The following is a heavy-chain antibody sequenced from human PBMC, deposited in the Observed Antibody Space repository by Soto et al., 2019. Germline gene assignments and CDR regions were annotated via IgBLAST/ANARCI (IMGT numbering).Heavy chain of an antibody. D-gene: IGHD2-2*01. J-gene: IGHJ6*02. CDR3: AAAYHLLPYYHYDAMAV. CDR1: GFTFTSSA. Sequence: SVKVCCKASGFTFTSSAVQWVRQARGRRLEWIGWIVVGSGNTNYAQKFQERVTITRDMSTSTAYMELSSLRSEDTAVYYCAAAYHLLPYYHYDAMAVWGQGSTVT. V-gene: IGHV1-58*01. CDR2: IVVGSGNT.